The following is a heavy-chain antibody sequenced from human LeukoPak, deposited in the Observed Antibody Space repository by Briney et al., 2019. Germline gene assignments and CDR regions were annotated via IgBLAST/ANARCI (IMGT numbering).Heavy chain of an antibody. CDR1: GFTFSSYW. Sequence: PGGSLRLSCAASGFTFSSYWMNWVRQAPGKGLEWVSSISSSSRYIYYADSVKGRFTISRDNAKNSLYLQMNSLRAEDTAVYYCARDLMIRGVHDYWGQGTLVTVSS. J-gene: IGHJ4*02. CDR3: ARDLMIRGVHDY. V-gene: IGHV3-21*01. CDR2: ISSSSRYI. D-gene: IGHD3-10*01.